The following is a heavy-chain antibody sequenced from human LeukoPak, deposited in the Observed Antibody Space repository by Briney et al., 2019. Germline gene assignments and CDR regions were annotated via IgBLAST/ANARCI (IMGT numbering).Heavy chain of an antibody. CDR1: GYTFTNYG. V-gene: IGHV1-18*01. Sequence: ASVTVSCKTSGYTFTNYGISWVRQAAGLGLEWMGWISAYNGNTNYAQKVQGRVTMTTDTSTSTAYMELRSLRFDDTAVYYCARDQSVRLLQTSSTYFKHVFAIWGQGSMVTVSS. D-gene: IGHD6-13*01. J-gene: IGHJ3*02. CDR2: ISAYNGNT. CDR3: ARDQSVRLLQTSSTYFKHVFAI.